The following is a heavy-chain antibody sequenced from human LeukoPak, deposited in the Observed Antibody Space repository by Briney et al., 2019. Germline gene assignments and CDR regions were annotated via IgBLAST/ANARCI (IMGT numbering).Heavy chain of an antibody. CDR3: ARLTEGSLLPEDY. CDR2: IIPIFGTA. CDR1: GYTFTSYA. J-gene: IGHJ4*02. V-gene: IGHV1-69*13. D-gene: IGHD1-14*01. Sequence: VKVSCKASGYTFTSYAISWVRQAPGQGLEWMGRIIPIFGTANYAQKFQGRVTITTDESTSTAYMELSSLRSEDTAVYYCARLTEGSLLPEDYWGQGTLVTVSS.